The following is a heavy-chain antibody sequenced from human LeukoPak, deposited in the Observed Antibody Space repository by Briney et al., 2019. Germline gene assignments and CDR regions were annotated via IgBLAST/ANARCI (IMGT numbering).Heavy chain of an antibody. V-gene: IGHV1-69*10. J-gene: IGHJ3*02. CDR3: AKFGLPRMRTVSRGDDAFDI. CDR2: IIPILGIA. D-gene: IGHD3-10*01. CDR1: VGTFISYA. Sequence: SVKDSCKASVGTFISYATSSVRPAPGQGREWMGRIIPILGIASYAQKVQGRVTITADKSTSTAYMELRSMRSEDTDVYYWAKFGLPRMRTVSRGDDAFDIWGQGTMVTVSS.